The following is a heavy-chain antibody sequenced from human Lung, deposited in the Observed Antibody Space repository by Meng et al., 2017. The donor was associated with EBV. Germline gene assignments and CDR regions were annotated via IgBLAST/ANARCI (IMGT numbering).Heavy chain of an antibody. D-gene: IGHD2-2*01. J-gene: IGHJ4*02. CDR3: ARRKSSSWYYFDY. V-gene: IGHV4-4*02. CDR1: SGSISSSRW. Sequence: QVQLQESGPGLVKPSGTLSLTCAVSSGSISSSRWWSWIRQPPGKGLEWIGEIHHSGSTKGNPSLKSRVSISVDKSKNQFFLNLTSVTAADTGVYYCARRKSSSWYYFDYWGQGILVTVSS. CDR2: IHHSGST.